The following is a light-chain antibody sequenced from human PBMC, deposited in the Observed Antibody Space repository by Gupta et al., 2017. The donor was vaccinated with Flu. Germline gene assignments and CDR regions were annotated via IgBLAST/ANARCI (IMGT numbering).Light chain of an antibody. CDR3: QHHSNWPRT. V-gene: IGKV3-11*01. CDR1: QSVTSY. Sequence: EIVLTHSPATLSLSPGERATPSCRASQSVTSYSAWYQQRPDQAPRLLIYGASKRDTGIPTRFSGSGCGTYFTLTISSQEPEDFAVYYCQHHSNWPRTFGQGTKVEIK. J-gene: IGKJ1*01. CDR2: GAS.